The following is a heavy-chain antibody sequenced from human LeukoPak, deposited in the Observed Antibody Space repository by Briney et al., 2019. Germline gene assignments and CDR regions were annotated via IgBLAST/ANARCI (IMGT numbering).Heavy chain of an antibody. Sequence: ASVKVFCKGSGYTFTSYGISWVRQAPGQGLEWMGWISAYNGNTNYAQKLQGRVTMTTDTSTSTAYMELRSLRSDDTAVYYCARDLGYCSGGSCYNWFDPWGQGTLVTVSS. D-gene: IGHD2-15*01. CDR3: ARDLGYCSGGSCYNWFDP. V-gene: IGHV1-18*01. J-gene: IGHJ5*02. CDR2: ISAYNGNT. CDR1: GYTFTSYG.